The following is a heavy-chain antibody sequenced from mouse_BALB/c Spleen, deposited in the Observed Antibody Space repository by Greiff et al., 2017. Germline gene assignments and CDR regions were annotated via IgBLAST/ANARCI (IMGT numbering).Heavy chain of an antibody. CDR3: ARSGGYGNYWYFDV. Sequence: ESGPGLVKPSQSLSLTCTVTGYSITSDYAWNWIRQFPGNKLEWMGYISYSGSTSYNPSLKSRISITRDTSKNQFFLQLNSVTTEDTATYYCARSGGYGNYWYFDVWGAGTTVTVSS. D-gene: IGHD2-1*01. V-gene: IGHV3-2*02. J-gene: IGHJ1*01. CDR1: GYSITSDYA. CDR2: ISYSGST.